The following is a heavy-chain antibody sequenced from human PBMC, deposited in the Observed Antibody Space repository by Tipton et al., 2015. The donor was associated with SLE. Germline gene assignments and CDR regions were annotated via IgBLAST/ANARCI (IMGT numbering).Heavy chain of an antibody. J-gene: IGHJ5*02. CDR1: GGSISSHY. D-gene: IGHD2-15*01. CDR2: IYYSGST. Sequence: LRLSCTVSGGSISSHYWSWIRQPPGKGLEWIGYIYYSGSTNYNPSLKSRVTISVDTSKNQFPLKLSSVTAADTAVYYCAREGHCSGGSCYPWFDPWGQGTLVTVSS. CDR3: AREGHCSGGSCYPWFDP. V-gene: IGHV4-59*11.